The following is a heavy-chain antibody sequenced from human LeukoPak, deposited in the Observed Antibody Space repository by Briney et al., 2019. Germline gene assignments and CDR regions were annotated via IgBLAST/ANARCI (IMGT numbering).Heavy chain of an antibody. D-gene: IGHD6-25*01. CDR3: ARMYSSGDPFDY. V-gene: IGHV4-39*01. Sequence: PSETLSLTCSVSGDSISSSTYYWGRIRQPPGKGLEWIGSRYYSVTTYCNPSLKSRVTISEDTSKNQFSLKLSSVTAADTGVYYCARMYSSGDPFDYWGQGTQVTVSS. CDR1: GDSISSSTYY. CDR2: RYYSVTT. J-gene: IGHJ4*02.